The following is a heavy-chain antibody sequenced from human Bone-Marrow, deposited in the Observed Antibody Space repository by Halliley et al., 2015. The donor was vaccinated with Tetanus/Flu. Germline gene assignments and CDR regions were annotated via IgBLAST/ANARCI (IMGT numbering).Heavy chain of an antibody. D-gene: IGHD2-2*01. Sequence: SSISAGHPFIYYADPVKGRFTISRDNAKSSLFLQMNSLGADDTAIYYCSRYCPPRGIVIVPNVYWGQGTLVTVSS. CDR3: SRYCPPRGIVIVPNVY. CDR2: ISAGHPFI. J-gene: IGHJ4*02. V-gene: IGHV3-21*04.